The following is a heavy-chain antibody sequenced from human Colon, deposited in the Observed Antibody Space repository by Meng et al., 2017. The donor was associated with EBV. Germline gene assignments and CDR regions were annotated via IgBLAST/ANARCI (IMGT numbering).Heavy chain of an antibody. CDR2: LGAHDGET. D-gene: IGHD3-10*01. CDR1: HVHFSGYG. V-gene: IGHV1-18*01. CDR3: SRGTPGRRYADY. J-gene: IGHJ4*02. Sequence: LSGSGVRGGRALVSVLSKAVHVHFSGYGVGWYGPALGQGLEWMGWLGAHDGETSHAPRFKGRVTVTADRPTATAYMELRNLRSDDTAVYYCSRGTPGRRYADYWGQGTLVTVSS.